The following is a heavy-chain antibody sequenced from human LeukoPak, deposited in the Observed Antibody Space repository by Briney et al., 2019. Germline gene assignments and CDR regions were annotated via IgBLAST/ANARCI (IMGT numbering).Heavy chain of an antibody. CDR2: IYSGGST. CDR1: GFTVSSNY. CDR3: GRPYYYGSSAPDR. Sequence: PGGSLRLSCAASGFTVSSNYMSWVPQAPGKGLEWVSVIYSGGSTYYADSVKGRFTISRDNPKNTLYPQMNSLRAEDTAVYYCGRPYYYGSSAPDRWGRGTLVTVSS. J-gene: IGHJ2*01. V-gene: IGHV3-53*01. D-gene: IGHD3-22*01.